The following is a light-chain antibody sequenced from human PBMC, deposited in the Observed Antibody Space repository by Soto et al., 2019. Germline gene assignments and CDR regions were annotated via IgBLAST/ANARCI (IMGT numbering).Light chain of an antibody. V-gene: IGLV2-14*03. CDR2: DVS. CDR3: SSLTSSSLYV. CDR1: SNDVGDDNF. Sequence: QSALTQPASVSGSPGQSITISCTGTSNDVGDDNFVSWYQQHPGKAPKVIIYDVSNRPSGVFNRFSGAKSGNTASLTISGLQAEDEADYYCSSLTSSSLYVFGTGTKLTVL. J-gene: IGLJ1*01.